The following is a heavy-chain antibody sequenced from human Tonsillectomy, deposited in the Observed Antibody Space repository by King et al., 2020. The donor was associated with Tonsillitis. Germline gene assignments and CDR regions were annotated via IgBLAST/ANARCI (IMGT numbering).Heavy chain of an antibody. CDR3: AADYGDYLGSSYYYGMDV. D-gene: IGHD4-17*01. CDR2: IKQDGSEK. CDR1: GFTFSSYW. Sequence: VQLVESGGGLVQPGGSLRLSCAASGFTFSSYWMSWVRQAPGKGLEWVANIKQDGSEKYYVDSVKGRFTISRDNAKNSLYLQMNSLRAEDTAVYYCAADYGDYLGSSYYYGMDVWGQGTTVTVSS. J-gene: IGHJ6*02. V-gene: IGHV3-7*01.